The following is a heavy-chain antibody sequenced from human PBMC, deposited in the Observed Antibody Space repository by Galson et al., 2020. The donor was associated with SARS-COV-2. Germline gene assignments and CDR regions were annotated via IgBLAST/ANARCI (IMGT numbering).Heavy chain of an antibody. CDR1: GVSISSTSYY. CDR3: ARLRDDDVLTGHPEIFDY. V-gene: IGHV4-39*01. Sequence: SETLSLTCTVSGVSISSTSYYWGWIRQPPGKGLEYIGTFYYRGTYYNPSLKSRVTIFVDTSNNQFSLRVSSLSAADTAVYFCARLRDDDVLTGHPEIFDYWGQGILVTVSS. D-gene: IGHD3-9*01. J-gene: IGHJ4*02. CDR2: FYYRGT.